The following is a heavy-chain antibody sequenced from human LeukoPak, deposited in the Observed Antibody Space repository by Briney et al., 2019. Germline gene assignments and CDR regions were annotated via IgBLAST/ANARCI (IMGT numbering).Heavy chain of an antibody. D-gene: IGHD2-15*01. V-gene: IGHV1-69*04. J-gene: IGHJ5*02. CDR3: ARGACSGGSCYSVLVRPYWFDP. CDR1: GGTLSSYA. Sequence: ASVKVSCKASGGTLSSYAISWVRQAPGQGLEWMGRVIPILGIATYAQKFQGRVTITADKSTSTAYMELSSLRSEDTAVYYCARGACSGGSCYSVLVRPYWFDPWGQGTLVTVSS. CDR2: VIPILGIA.